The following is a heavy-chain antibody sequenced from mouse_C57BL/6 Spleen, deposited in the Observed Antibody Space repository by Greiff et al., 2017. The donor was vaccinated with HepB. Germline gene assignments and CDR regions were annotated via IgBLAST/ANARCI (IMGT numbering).Heavy chain of an antibody. CDR1: GYAFSSSW. CDR2: IYPGDGDT. V-gene: IGHV1-82*01. CDR3: ARSPYGSIYFDY. Sequence: QVQLKQSGPELVKPGASVKISCKASGYAFSSSWMNWVKQRPGKGLEWIGRIYPGDGDTNYNGKFKGKATLTADKSSSTAYMQLSSLTSEDSAVYFCARSPYGSIYFDYWGQGTTLTVSS. D-gene: IGHD1-1*01. J-gene: IGHJ2*01.